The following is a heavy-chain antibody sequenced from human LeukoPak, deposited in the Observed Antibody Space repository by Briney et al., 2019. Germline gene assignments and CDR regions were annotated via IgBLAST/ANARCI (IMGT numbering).Heavy chain of an antibody. J-gene: IGHJ3*02. D-gene: IGHD3-3*01. Sequence: PSETLSLTCAVYGGSFSGYYWSWIRQPPGKGLEWIGEINHSGSTYYNPSLKSRVTISVDTSKNQFSLKLSSVTAADTAVYYCARQRGGSRGYYDFWSGYYTGHDAFDIWGQGTMVTVSS. CDR1: GGSFSGYY. CDR2: INHSGST. CDR3: ARQRGGSRGYYDFWSGYYTGHDAFDI. V-gene: IGHV4-34*01.